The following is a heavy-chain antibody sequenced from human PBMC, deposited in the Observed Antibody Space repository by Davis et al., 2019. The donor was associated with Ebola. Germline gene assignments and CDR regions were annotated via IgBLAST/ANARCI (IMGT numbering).Heavy chain of an antibody. Sequence: PSETLSLTCTVSGGSISSYYWSWIRQPPGKGLEWIGYIYYSGSTNYNPSLKSRVTISVDTSKNQFSLKLSSVTAADTAVYYCALSSGYYWGTFDYWGQGTLVTVSS. CDR2: IYYSGST. CDR1: GGSISSYY. V-gene: IGHV4-59*01. J-gene: IGHJ4*02. CDR3: ALSSGYYWGTFDY. D-gene: IGHD3-22*01.